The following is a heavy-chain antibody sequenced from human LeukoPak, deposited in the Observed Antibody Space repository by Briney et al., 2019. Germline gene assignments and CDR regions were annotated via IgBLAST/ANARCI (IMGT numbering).Heavy chain of an antibody. V-gene: IGHV3-23*01. J-gene: IGHJ4*02. D-gene: IGHD4-17*01. CDR2: ISGSGDIT. CDR3: AKDSPMNTVRGYFDF. Sequence: GSLRLSCAASEFTFSDYAMTWVRQVPGKGLEWVSVISGSGDITYYADSVKGRFTISRDNSKNTLYLQMNSLRAEDTAVYYCAKDSPMNTVRGYFDFWGQGTLVTVSS. CDR1: EFTFSDYA.